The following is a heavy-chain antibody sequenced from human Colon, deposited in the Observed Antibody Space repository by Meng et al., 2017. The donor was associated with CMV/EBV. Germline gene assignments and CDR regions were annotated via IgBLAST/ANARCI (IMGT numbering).Heavy chain of an antibody. CDR1: GFIFSEYH. CDR2: ISTGSTYT. Sequence: QVQLVESGGGLVKPGGSLRLSCAASGFIFSEYHINWIRLAPGKGLEWVSYISTGSTYTNYADSVKGRFAISRDNAKNSLYLQMNSLRAEDTAVYYCASQRESSNNYFYKWGQGTLVTVSS. D-gene: IGHD2-2*01. V-gene: IGHV3-11*05. CDR3: ASQRESSNNYFYK. J-gene: IGHJ4*02.